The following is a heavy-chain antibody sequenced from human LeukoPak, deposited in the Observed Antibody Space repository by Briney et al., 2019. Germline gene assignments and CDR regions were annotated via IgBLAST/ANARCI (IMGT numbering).Heavy chain of an antibody. CDR1: GGTFSSYA. CDR2: IIPILGIA. Sequence: ASVKVSCKASGGTFSSYAISWVRQAPGQGLEWMGTIIPILGIANYAQKFQGRVTITADKSTSIAYMELSSLRSEDTAVYYCARTSFSTTVTYYYYYGMDVWGQGTTVTVSS. CDR3: ARTSFSTTVTYYYYYGMDV. D-gene: IGHD4-11*01. J-gene: IGHJ6*02. V-gene: IGHV1-69*04.